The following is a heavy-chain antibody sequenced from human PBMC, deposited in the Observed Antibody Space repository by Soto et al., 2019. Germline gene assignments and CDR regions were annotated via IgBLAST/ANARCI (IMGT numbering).Heavy chain of an antibody. J-gene: IGHJ4*02. CDR3: ARSLTIGITGTSFDY. Sequence: ETLSLTCTVSGCSISSSSYYWGWIRQPPGKGLEWIGSIYYSGSTYYNPSLKSRVTISVDTSKNQFSLKLSSVTAADTAVYYCARSLTIGITGTSFDYWGQGTLVTVSS. CDR2: IYYSGST. CDR1: GCSISSSSYY. V-gene: IGHV4-39*01. D-gene: IGHD1-7*01.